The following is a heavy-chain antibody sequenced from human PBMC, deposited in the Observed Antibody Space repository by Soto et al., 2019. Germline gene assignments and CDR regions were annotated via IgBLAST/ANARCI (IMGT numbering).Heavy chain of an antibody. CDR2: IYCSGST. Sequence: QVQPQESGPGLVKPSATLSLTCTVSDGSISSYYWSWIRQPPGKGLEWIGYIYCSGSTSYNPSLKGRVIISGDTAKTQVSLKLSSVNAADTAVYYCAIAHVTAGTGFWFDPWGHGTLVTVSS. CDR3: AIAHVTAGTGFWFDP. V-gene: IGHV4-59*01. CDR1: DGSISSYY. J-gene: IGHJ5*02. D-gene: IGHD6-19*01.